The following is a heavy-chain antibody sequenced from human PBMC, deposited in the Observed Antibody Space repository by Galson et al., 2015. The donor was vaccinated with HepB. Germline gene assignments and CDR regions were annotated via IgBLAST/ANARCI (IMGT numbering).Heavy chain of an antibody. D-gene: IGHD1-26*01. V-gene: IGHV4-4*02. CDR3: ARRLRSGSNSVDGFDF. CDR1: GGSISSSNW. J-gene: IGHJ3*01. Sequence: SETLSLTCAVSGGSISSSNWWSWVRQPPGKGLEWIGEIYHSGSTNYNPSLKSRVTISVDTSKNQFSLKLSSVTAADTAVYYCARRLRSGSNSVDGFDFWGQGTMVTVSS. CDR2: IYHSGST.